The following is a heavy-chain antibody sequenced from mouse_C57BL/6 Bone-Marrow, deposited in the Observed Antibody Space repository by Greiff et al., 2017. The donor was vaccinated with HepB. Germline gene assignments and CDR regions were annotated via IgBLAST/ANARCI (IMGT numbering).Heavy chain of an antibody. CDR3: TRSNYYDV. CDR1: GFNIKDDY. V-gene: IGHV14-4*01. D-gene: IGHD2-5*01. Sequence: EVKLQQSGAELVRPGASVKLSCTASGFNIKDDYMHWVKQRPEQGLEWIGWIDPENGDTEYASKFQGKATITADTSSNTAYLQLSSLTSEDTAVYYCTRSNYYDVWGTGTTVTVSA. J-gene: IGHJ1*03. CDR2: IDPENGDT.